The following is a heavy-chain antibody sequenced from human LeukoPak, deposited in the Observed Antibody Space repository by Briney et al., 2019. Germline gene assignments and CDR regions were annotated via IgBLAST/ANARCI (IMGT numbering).Heavy chain of an antibody. CDR2: VHTSGST. Sequence: SETLSLTCIVSAGSMNYYSWTWIRQPAGKGLEWIGRVHTSGSTNYNPSLKSRVTMSVDKSKNHFSLNLNSVTAADTAVYYCARERGVVINLNDAFDIWGQGTMVTVSA. CDR3: ARERGVVINLNDAFDI. V-gene: IGHV4-4*07. J-gene: IGHJ3*02. CDR1: AGSMNYYS. D-gene: IGHD3-3*01.